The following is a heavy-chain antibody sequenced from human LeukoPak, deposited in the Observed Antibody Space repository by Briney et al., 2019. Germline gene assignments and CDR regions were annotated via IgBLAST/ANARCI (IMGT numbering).Heavy chain of an antibody. CDR1: GGSISSGDYC. V-gene: IGHV4-30-4*01. Sequence: SQTLSLTCTVSGGSISSGDYCWSWIRQPPGKGLEWIGHIYYSGSTYYTPSLKSRVTISVDTSKNQFSLKLSSVTAADTAVYYCARVAHAFDIWGQGTMVTVSS. CDR2: IYYSGST. CDR3: ARVAHAFDI. J-gene: IGHJ3*02.